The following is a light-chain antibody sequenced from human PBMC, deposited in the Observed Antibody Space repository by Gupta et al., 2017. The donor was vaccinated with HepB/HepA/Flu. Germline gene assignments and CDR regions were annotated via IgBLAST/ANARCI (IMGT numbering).Light chain of an antibody. Sequence: SSELTQPLSVSVALGPTARITCGGNNIGRKNVHWYPQKPGQAPALVLYRDSNRPPRIPDPFSSYTSGTTATLTIGRAQAGAEDYYYCQVWDSSTGPFGGGTKLTVL. CDR3: QVWDSSTGP. J-gene: IGLJ3*02. V-gene: IGLV3-9*01. CDR1: NIGRKN. CDR2: RDS.